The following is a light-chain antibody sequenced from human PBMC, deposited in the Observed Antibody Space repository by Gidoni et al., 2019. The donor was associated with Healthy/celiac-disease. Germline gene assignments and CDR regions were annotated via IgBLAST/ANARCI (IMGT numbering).Light chain of an antibody. V-gene: IGKV2-28*01. CDR1: QSLLHSNGYNY. CDR2: LGS. J-gene: IGKJ1*01. Sequence: DIVMTQSPLSLPVTPGEPASISCRSSQSLLHSNGYNYLDWYLQKPGQSPQLLIYLGSNRASGVTDRFSGSGSGTDCTLKISRVEAEDVGVYYCMQALQTPWTFGQGTKVEIK. CDR3: MQALQTPWT.